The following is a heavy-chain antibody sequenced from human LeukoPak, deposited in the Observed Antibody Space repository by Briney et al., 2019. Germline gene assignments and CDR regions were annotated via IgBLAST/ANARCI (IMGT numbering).Heavy chain of an antibody. V-gene: IGHV1-18*01. CDR1: GYTFTSYG. Sequence: ASVTVSCKASGYTFTSYGISWVRQAPGQGLEWMGWSPYNGNTNYAQKLQGRVTMTTDTSTSTAYMELRSLRSDDTAVYYCARGGSSGWRTPNDDYWGQGTLVTVSS. CDR3: ARGGSSGWRTPNDDY. CDR2: SPYNGNT. D-gene: IGHD6-19*01. J-gene: IGHJ4*02.